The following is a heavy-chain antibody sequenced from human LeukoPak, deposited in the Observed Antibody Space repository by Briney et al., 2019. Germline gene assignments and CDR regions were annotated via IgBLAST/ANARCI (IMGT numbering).Heavy chain of an antibody. J-gene: IGHJ4*02. CDR3: ARFTAGAGYVGVEYYFDY. D-gene: IGHD2-15*01. CDR2: IIPIFGTA. V-gene: IGHV1-69*13. Sequence: ASVKVSCKASVGTFSSYAISWVPQAPGQGLEWMGGIIPIFGTANYAQKFQGRVTVTADESTSTAYMEVSSLRSEDTAVYYCARFTAGAGYVGVEYYFDYWGQGTLVTVSS. CDR1: VGTFSSYA.